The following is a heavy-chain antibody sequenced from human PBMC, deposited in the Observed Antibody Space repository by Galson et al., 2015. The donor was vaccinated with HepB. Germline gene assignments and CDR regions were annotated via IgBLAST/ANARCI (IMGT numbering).Heavy chain of an antibody. V-gene: IGHV1-18*01. CDR2: ISAYNGNT. CDR1: GYTFTSYG. CDR3: ALLPTGSYYDLGFDY. D-gene: IGHD1-26*01. J-gene: IGHJ4*02. Sequence: SVKVSCKASGYTFTSYGISWVRQAPGQGLEWMGWISAYNGNTNYAQKLQGRVTMTTDTSTSTAYMELRSLRPDDTAVYYCALLPTGSYYDLGFDYWGQGTLVTVSS.